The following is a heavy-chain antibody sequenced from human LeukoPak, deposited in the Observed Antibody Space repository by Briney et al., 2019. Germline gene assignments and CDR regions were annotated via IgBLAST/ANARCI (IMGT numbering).Heavy chain of an antibody. V-gene: IGHV1-69*05. D-gene: IGHD2-15*01. J-gene: IGHJ6*03. Sequence: GASVKVSCKASGGTFSSYAISWVRQAPGQGLEWMGGIIPIFGTANYAQKFQGRVTITTDESTSTAYMELSSLRSEDTAVYYCARDTRVGGYYYYYMDVWGKGTTVTVSS. CDR3: ARDTRVGGYYYYYMDV. CDR1: GGTFSSYA. CDR2: IIPIFGTA.